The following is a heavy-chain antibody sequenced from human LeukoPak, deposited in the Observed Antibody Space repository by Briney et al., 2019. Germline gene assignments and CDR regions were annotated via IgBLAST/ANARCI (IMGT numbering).Heavy chain of an antibody. D-gene: IGHD3-22*01. V-gene: IGHV4-39*01. CDR2: INDRGNT. CDR1: GGSISGSSYY. Sequence: PAETLSLTCSVPGGSISGSSYYWAWVRQPPGKGLEWIGIINDRGNTYYNTSLRSRVTISVDTSKNQFSLKVNSVTAADTAVYYCARGYEYWGQGTLVTVSS. CDR3: ARGYEY. J-gene: IGHJ4*01.